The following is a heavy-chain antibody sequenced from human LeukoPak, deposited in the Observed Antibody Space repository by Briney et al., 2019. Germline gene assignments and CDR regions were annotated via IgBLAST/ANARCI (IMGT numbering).Heavy chain of an antibody. CDR3: ARAPYYYDSSGYAEFDY. Sequence: RASVKVSCKASGGTFSSYAISWVRQAPGQGLVWMGGIIPIFGTANYAQKFQGRVTITTDESTSTAYMELSSLRSEDTAVYDCARAPYYYDSSGYAEFDYWGQGTLVTVSS. CDR2: IIPIFGTA. J-gene: IGHJ4*02. CDR1: GGTFSSYA. D-gene: IGHD3-22*01. V-gene: IGHV1-69*05.